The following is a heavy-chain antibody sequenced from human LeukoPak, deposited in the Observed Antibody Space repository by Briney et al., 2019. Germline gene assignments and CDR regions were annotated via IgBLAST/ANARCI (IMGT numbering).Heavy chain of an antibody. CDR2: IVVGSGNT. J-gene: IGHJ4*02. Sequence: ASVKVSCKASGFTFTSSAVQWVRQARGQRLEWIGWIVVGSGNTNYAQKFQERVTITRDMSTSTAYMELSSLRSEDTAVYYCAAFGMATIYFDCWGQGTLVTVSS. CDR1: GFTFTSSA. D-gene: IGHD5-24*01. CDR3: AAFGMATIYFDC. V-gene: IGHV1-58*01.